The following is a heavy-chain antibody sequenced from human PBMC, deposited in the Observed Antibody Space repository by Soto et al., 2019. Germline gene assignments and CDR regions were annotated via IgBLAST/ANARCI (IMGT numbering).Heavy chain of an antibody. V-gene: IGHV4-34*01. Sequence: ETLSLTGSVYGASFSGYYWSGIRQPPGKGLQWIGEINHSGGTNYNPSLKSRVTISVDTSKNQFFLKLTSVTAADTAVYYCARTGASTSLSFFDYWGQGTLVTVSS. D-gene: IGHD3-16*01. CDR1: GASFSGYY. CDR3: ARTGASTSLSFFDY. J-gene: IGHJ4*02. CDR2: INHSGGT.